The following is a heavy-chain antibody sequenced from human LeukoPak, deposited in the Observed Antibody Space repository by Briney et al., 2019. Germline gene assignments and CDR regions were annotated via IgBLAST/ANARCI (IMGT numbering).Heavy chain of an antibody. CDR3: ARDRPGGSSLDY. CDR1: GYSISSDYY. CDR2: IHYSGST. V-gene: IGHV4-38-2*02. Sequence: SETLSLTCTVSGYSISSDYYWGWIRQTPGKGLEWIAYIHYSGSTSYNPSLKSRVTISVDTSKNEFSLKLTSVNAADTAVYYCARDRPGGSSLDYWGQGTLVTVSS. D-gene: IGHD6-13*01. J-gene: IGHJ4*02.